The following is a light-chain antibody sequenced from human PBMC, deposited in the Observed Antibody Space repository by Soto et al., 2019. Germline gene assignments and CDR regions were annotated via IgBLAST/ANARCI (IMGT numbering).Light chain of an antibody. CDR2: EGS. Sequence: HSALTQPASVSGSPGQSITISCTGTSSDVGSYNLVSWYQHHPGKAPKLMIYEGSKRPSGVSNRFSGSKSGNTASLTISGLQAEDEADYYCCSYAGSSTVVFGGGTKLTVL. CDR1: SSDVGSYNL. CDR3: CSYAGSSTVV. V-gene: IGLV2-23*01. J-gene: IGLJ2*01.